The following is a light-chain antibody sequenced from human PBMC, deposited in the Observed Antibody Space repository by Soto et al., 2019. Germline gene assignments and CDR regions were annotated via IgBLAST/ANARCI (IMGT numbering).Light chain of an antibody. CDR3: SSYAGVKNFVV. CDR2: EVS. V-gene: IGLV2-8*01. J-gene: IGLJ2*01. Sequence: QSALIQPPSASGSPGQSVTISCTGTNSDIGTYIYVSWYQQHPGKGPRLILYEVSKRPSGVPDRFSGSKSGNTASLTVSGLQTEDEADYYCSSYAGVKNFVVFGGGTKLTVL. CDR1: NSDIGTYIY.